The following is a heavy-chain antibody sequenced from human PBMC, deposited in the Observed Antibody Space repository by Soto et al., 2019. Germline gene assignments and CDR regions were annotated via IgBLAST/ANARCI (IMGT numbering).Heavy chain of an antibody. Sequence: QVQLVQSGAEVKKPGASVKVSCKASGYNFTTDGISWGRQAPGQGLEWVGWISADNGNTKSAQNFQGRVTMTTDTSTYTAYMELRSLRSDDTAVYYCTRAVEPSAYFDYWGQGTLVTVAA. CDR3: TRAVEPSAYFDY. J-gene: IGHJ4*02. V-gene: IGHV1-18*04. CDR2: ISADNGNT. CDR1: GYNFTTDG.